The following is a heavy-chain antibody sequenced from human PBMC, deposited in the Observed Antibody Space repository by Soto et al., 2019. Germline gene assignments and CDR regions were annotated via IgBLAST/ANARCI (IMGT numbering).Heavy chain of an antibody. J-gene: IGHJ3*01. CDR1: EDSFNTYW. Sequence: PGESLKISCKGSEDSFNTYWIGWVRQTPGKGLEWMGIIYPTDSDTRYSPSFQGHVTISAAKSINTAYPQWSRLKASDTAMYFCSRIFCEGYSCSYHDAFYLWGQGTMVTVSS. CDR3: SRIFCEGYSCSYHDAFYL. CDR2: IYPTDSDT. V-gene: IGHV5-51*01. D-gene: IGHD3-9*01.